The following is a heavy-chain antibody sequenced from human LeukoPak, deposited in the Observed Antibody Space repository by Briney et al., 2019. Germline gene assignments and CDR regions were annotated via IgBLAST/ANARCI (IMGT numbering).Heavy chain of an antibody. CDR3: ARSVYDLRGQRLVPGLDY. Sequence: GGSLRLSCAASGFTFSDYYMSWIRQAPGKGLEWVSYISSSGSTIYYADSVKGRFTVSRDDAKSSLYLQMSSLRAEDTAIYYCARSVYDLRGQRLVPGLDYWGQGTLVTVSS. J-gene: IGHJ4*02. CDR2: ISSSGSTI. CDR1: GFTFSDYY. V-gene: IGHV3-11*04. D-gene: IGHD6-13*01.